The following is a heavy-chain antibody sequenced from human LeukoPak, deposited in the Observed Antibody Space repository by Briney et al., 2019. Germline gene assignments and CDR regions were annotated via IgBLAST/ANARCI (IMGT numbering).Heavy chain of an antibody. CDR3: ARDVDYVWGSYRYGMDV. CDR1: GGTFSSYA. Sequence: ASVTVSCKASGGTFSSYAISWVRQAPGQGLEWMGRIIPIFGIANYAQKFQGRVTITADKSTSTAYMELSSLRSEDTAVYYCARDVDYVWGSYRYGMDVWGQGTTVTVSS. J-gene: IGHJ6*02. V-gene: IGHV1-69*04. D-gene: IGHD3-16*02. CDR2: IIPIFGIA.